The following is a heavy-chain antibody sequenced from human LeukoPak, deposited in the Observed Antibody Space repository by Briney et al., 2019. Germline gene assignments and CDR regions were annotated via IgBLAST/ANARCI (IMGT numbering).Heavy chain of an antibody. D-gene: IGHD3-16*02. CDR1: GYSIGSGYY. CDR2: ISHSGST. Sequence: KPSETLSLTCSVSGYSIGSGYYWGWIRQPPGKRLEWIGGISHSGSTYYSPSLKSRVTVLVDTSKSQFSLKLNSVTAADTAVYYCARVSRITSYDYVWGSYRSSYFDYWGQGTLVTVSS. CDR3: ARVSRITSYDYVWGSYRSSYFDY. V-gene: IGHV4-38-2*02. J-gene: IGHJ4*02.